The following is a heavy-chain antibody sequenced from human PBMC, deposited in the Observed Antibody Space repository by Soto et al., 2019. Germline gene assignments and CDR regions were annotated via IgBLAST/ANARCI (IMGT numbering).Heavy chain of an antibody. Sequence: QVQLVESGGGVVQPGRSLRISCAASGFSFSSSAMHWVRQAPGKGLEWVAVISYDGSYRDYEDSVKGRFTISRDSYKNTLYLQMNSLRVEDTAGYHCAKESVSGIRIFGTWGQGALVTVSS. CDR2: ISYDGSYR. CDR1: GFSFSSSA. CDR3: AKESVSGIRIFGT. D-gene: IGHD3-3*01. V-gene: IGHV3-30*18. J-gene: IGHJ5*02.